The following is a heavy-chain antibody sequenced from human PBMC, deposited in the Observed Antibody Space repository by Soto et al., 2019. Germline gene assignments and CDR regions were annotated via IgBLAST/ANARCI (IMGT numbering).Heavy chain of an antibody. V-gene: IGHV3-48*02. J-gene: IGHJ4*02. Sequence: PGESLKISCVASGFSLANYPMNWVRQTPGKGLEWISYSSPRGDTIYYADSVEGRFTISRDNARNSLSLHMSSLRDEDSALYYCAKGPHTNVGWPYYFESWGQGVPVTAPQ. CDR1: GFSLANYP. CDR2: SSPRGDTI. CDR3: AKGPHTNVGWPYYFES. D-gene: IGHD6-19*01.